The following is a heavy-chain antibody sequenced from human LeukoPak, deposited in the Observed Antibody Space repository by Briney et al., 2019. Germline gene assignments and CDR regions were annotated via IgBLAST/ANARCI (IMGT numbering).Heavy chain of an antibody. CDR3: ARGPNRIAARPIDY. CDR1: GGSFSGYY. Sequence: PSETLSLTCAVYGGSFSGYYWSWIRQPPGKGLEWIGEINHSGSTNYNPSLKSRVTISVDTSKNQFSLKLSSVTAADTAVYYCARGPNRIAARPIDYWGQGTLVTVSS. CDR2: INHSGST. V-gene: IGHV4-34*01. J-gene: IGHJ4*02. D-gene: IGHD6-6*01.